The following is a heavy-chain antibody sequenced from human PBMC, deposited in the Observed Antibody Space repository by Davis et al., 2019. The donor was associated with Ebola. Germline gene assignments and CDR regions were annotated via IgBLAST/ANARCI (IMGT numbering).Heavy chain of an antibody. CDR1: GFTFSSYA. CDR2: ISGRDDTT. V-gene: IGHV3-23*01. J-gene: IGHJ4*02. CDR3: AKHIVATITGFDY. Sequence: PGGSLRLSCAASGFTFSSYAMSWVRQAPGKGLEWVSTISGRDDTTYYADSVKGRFTISRDNSKNTLYLQMNSLRAEDTAVYYCAKHIVATITGFDYWGQGTLVTVSS. D-gene: IGHD5-12*01.